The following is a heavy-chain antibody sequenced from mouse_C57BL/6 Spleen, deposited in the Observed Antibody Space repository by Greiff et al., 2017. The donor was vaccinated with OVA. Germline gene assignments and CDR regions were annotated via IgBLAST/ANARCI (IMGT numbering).Heavy chain of an antibody. CDR3: YYYGSSYAFDY. V-gene: IGHV1-64*01. J-gene: IGHJ2*01. D-gene: IGHD1-1*01. CDR1: GYTFTSYW. CDR2: IHPNSGST. Sequence: QVQLQQPGAELVKPGASVKLSCKASGYTFTSYWMHWVKQRPGQGLEWIGMIHPNSGSTNYHEKFKSKATLTVDKSSSTAYMQLSSLTSEDSAVYYCYYYGSSYAFDYWGQGTTLTVSS.